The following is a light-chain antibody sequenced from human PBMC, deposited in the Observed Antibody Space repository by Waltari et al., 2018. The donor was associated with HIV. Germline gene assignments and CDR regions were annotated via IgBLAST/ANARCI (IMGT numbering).Light chain of an antibody. V-gene: IGKV1-13*02. Sequence: TQSPSSLSATLGDKATVTCRARQAIPTSLAWYHQKPGSQPKLLIYDVSSLDRGVPSRFSGSGYETHFSLTINGLRAEDFATYHCQQYNTFPITFGQGTRLDI. CDR3: QQYNTFPIT. CDR1: QAIPTS. J-gene: IGKJ5*01. CDR2: DVS.